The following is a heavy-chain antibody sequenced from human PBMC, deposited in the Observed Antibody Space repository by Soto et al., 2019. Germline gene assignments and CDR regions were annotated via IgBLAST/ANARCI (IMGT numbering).Heavy chain of an antibody. CDR3: SRGGGGGLFDL. Sequence: QVQLVESGGGLAKPGGSLRLSCASSGFTFSDHYMSWIRRSPWKGLEFLSYISPRTTYKNYAESVKGRFTISRDNAKNSLYLQLNSLRAEDTAIYYCSRGGGGGLFDLWGQGTFVTVSS. D-gene: IGHD2-21*01. V-gene: IGHV3-11*06. CDR2: ISPRTTYK. CDR1: GFTFSDHY. J-gene: IGHJ4*02.